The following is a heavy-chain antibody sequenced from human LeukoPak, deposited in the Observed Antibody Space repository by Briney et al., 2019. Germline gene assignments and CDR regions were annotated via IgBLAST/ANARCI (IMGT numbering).Heavy chain of an antibody. CDR3: AEDWAYCGGDCYSNYYYGMDV. CDR1: GFTFSSYA. D-gene: IGHD2-21*02. CDR2: ISGSGGST. Sequence: GASLRLSCAASGFTFSSYAMSWVRQAPGKGLEWVSAISGSGGSTYYADSVKGRFTISRDNSKNTLYLQMNSLRAEDTAVYYCAEDWAYCGGDCYSNYYYGMDVWGQGTTVTVSS. V-gene: IGHV3-23*01. J-gene: IGHJ6*02.